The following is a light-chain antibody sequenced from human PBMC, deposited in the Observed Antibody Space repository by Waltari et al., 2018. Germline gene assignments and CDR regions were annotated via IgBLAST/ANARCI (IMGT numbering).Light chain of an antibody. CDR3: QQYDNWPPR. Sequence: EIVLTPSPATLSVSPGERATLSCRASQSVRSRLAWYQQKPDRAPRLLIFGASTRATGIPARFSGSGSGTDFTLTISSLQSEDFAVYYCQQYDNWPPRFGQGTKVEIK. V-gene: IGKV3-15*01. CDR1: QSVRSR. CDR2: GAS. J-gene: IGKJ1*01.